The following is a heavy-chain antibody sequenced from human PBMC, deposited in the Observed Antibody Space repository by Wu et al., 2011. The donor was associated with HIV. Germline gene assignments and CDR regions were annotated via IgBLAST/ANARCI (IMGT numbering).Heavy chain of an antibody. J-gene: IGHJ4*02. CDR2: MNPISGNT. V-gene: IGHV1-8*03. Sequence: QVQLVQSGAEVKKPGASVKVSCKASGYTFTSYDINWVRQTTEQGLEWMGWMNPISGNTGYAQKFQGRVTITRNTSITTAYMDLSSLRSEDSAVYFCARGRDGYNYNYFDYWGQGTLVTVSS. CDR1: GYTFTSYD. CDR3: ARGRDGYNYNYFDY. D-gene: IGHD5-24*01.